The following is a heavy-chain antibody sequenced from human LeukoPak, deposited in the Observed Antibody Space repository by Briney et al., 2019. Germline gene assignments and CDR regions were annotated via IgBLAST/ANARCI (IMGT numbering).Heavy chain of an antibody. CDR1: GFTFSSYA. J-gene: IGHJ4*02. CDR2: ISGSGGST. Sequence: PGGSLRLSCAASGFTFSSYAMSWVRQAPGKGLEWVSAISGSGGSTYYAGSVKGRFTISRDNSKNTLYLQMNSLRAEDTAVYYCAKGNSRLVTTTFDYWGQGTLVTVSS. CDR3: AKGNSRLVTTTFDY. V-gene: IGHV3-23*01. D-gene: IGHD4-17*01.